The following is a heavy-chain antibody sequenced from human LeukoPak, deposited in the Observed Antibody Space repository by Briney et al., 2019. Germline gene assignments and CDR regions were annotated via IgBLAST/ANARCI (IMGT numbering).Heavy chain of an antibody. D-gene: IGHD4-11*01. CDR2: MNQDGSDK. Sequence: GGSLRLSCAASRFSLSSYWMSWVRQAPGKGLEWVANMNQDGSDKNYVDSVKGRFTISRDDAKNLLYLQMNSLRAEDTAVYYCTREDHSNYNYWGQGTLVTVSS. V-gene: IGHV3-7*01. CDR3: TREDHSNYNY. J-gene: IGHJ4*02. CDR1: RFSLSSYW.